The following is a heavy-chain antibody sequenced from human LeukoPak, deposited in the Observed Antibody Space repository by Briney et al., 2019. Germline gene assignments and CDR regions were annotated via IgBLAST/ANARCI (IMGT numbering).Heavy chain of an antibody. V-gene: IGHV3-7*05. CDR3: AKGDSYYDFCLDV. J-gene: IGHJ6*02. D-gene: IGHD3-3*01. CDR1: GFTFSSYC. CDR2: IKEDGSEK. Sequence: GGSLRLSCAASGFTFSSYCMSWVRQAPGKGLEWVANIKEDGSEKYYVDSVKGRFTISRDNAKNSLYLQMNSLRAEDTAVYYCAKGDSYYDFCLDVWGRGTTVTVSS.